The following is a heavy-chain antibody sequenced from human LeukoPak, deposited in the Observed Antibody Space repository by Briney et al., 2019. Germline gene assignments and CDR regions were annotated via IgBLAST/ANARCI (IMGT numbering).Heavy chain of an antibody. CDR2: IYYSGST. CDR3: ASEVVTSIEYFQH. V-gene: IGHV4-59*01. CDR1: GASITSCY. D-gene: IGHD2-21*02. J-gene: IGHJ1*01. Sequence: PSETLSLTCTVSGASITSCYWSWIRQPPGKALEWIGYIYYSGSTNYNPSLKSRVTISVDTSKNQFSLKLRSVTAADTVVYYCASEVVTSIEYFQHWGQGTLVTVSS.